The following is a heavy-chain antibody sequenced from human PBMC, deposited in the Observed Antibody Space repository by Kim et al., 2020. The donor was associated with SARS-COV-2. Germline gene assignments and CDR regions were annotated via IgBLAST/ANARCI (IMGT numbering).Heavy chain of an antibody. CDR2: LSGSGGST. V-gene: IGHV3-23*01. D-gene: IGHD3-3*01. J-gene: IGHJ4*02. CDR1: GFTFSNYA. Sequence: GGSLRLSCAASGFTFSNYAMSWVRQAPGKGLEWVSALSGSGGSTYYADSVKGRFTISRDNSKNTQYLQMNSLRAEDTAVYYCAKDPHYDFWSGYYFDYGGRGTLVPVSS. CDR3: AKDPHYDFWSGYYFDY.